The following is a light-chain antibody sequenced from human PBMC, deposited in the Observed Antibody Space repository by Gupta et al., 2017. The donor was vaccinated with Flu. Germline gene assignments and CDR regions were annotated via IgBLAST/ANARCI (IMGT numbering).Light chain of an antibody. CDR1: QSISSW. CDR3: LKYKDYLRA. V-gene: IGKV1-5*03. CDR2: KAS. Sequence: DVQMPQSPSTVSASVGDRVTITCRASQSISSWLAWYQQKPGKAPKLLIYKASSLESGVPSRFSGSGSGTDFTLTISNLQPDDFATYYCLKYKDYLRAFGQGTKVEIK. J-gene: IGKJ1*01.